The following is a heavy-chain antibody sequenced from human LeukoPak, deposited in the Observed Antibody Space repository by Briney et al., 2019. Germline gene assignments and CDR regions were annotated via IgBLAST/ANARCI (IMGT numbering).Heavy chain of an antibody. CDR1: GGTFSIYT. CDR3: ARGGCSSGWYFTCADY. J-gene: IGHJ4*02. D-gene: IGHD6-19*01. CDR2: INTNTGNP. V-gene: IGHV7-4-1*02. Sequence: ASVKVSCKASGGTFSIYTISWVRQAPGQGLEWMGWINTNTGNPTYAQGFTGRFVFSLDTSVSTAYLRISSLKAEGTAVYYCARGGCSSGWYFTCADYWGQGTLVTVSS.